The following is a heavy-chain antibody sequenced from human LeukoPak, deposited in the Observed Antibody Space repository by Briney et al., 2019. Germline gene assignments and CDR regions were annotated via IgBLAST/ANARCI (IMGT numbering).Heavy chain of an antibody. J-gene: IGHJ6*04. CDR3: AELGITMIGGV. CDR2: MKQDGSEI. V-gene: IGHV3-7*01. Sequence: GGSLRLSCTASGFTFSKYWMSWVRQAPGKGPEWVANMKQDGSEIYYVDSVKGRFTISRDNAKNSLYLEMNNLRAEDTAVYYCAELGITMIGGVWGKGTTVTISS. D-gene: IGHD3-10*02. CDR1: GFTFSKYW.